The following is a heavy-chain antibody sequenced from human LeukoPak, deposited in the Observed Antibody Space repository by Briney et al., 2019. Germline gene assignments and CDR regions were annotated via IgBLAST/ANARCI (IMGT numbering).Heavy chain of an antibody. Sequence: PSETLSLTCTVSGDSISNSYWSWIRQPPGKGLEWIAYIYYSGSTNYNPSLKSRVTISIDTSKNQFSLRLSSVTAADTAMYYCARFYRRDYFDYWGPGTLVTVSS. CDR3: ARFYRRDYFDY. CDR1: GDSISNSY. V-gene: IGHV4-59*01. J-gene: IGHJ4*02. CDR2: IYYSGST. D-gene: IGHD2/OR15-2a*01.